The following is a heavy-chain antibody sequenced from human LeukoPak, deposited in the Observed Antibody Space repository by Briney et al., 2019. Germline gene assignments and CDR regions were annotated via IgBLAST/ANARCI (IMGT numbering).Heavy chain of an antibody. J-gene: IGHJ3*02. CDR2: IKQDGCER. CDR3: AKPITISGATDGFDI. Sequence: PGGSLILSCAASGFAFSTYWMNRVRQDPGKGLDWVANIKQDGCERYYVDSVKGRFTISRDNAKNSLYMQMNSLRAEDTAVYYCAKPITISGATDGFDIWGQGTKVTVSS. V-gene: IGHV3-7*01. D-gene: IGHD3-3*01. CDR1: GFAFSTYW.